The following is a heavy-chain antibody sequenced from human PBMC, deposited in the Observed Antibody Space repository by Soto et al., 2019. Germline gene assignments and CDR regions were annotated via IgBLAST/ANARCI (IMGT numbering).Heavy chain of an antibody. CDR1: GFPFSRYE. Sequence: GGSLRPSCAASGFPFSRYEMHWVRQAPGKGLEWISFISKSGSTKYYADSVTGRFTISRDDARNSLFLQMNSLRAEDSAVYFCVRDRFDSSGYCPFDYWGPGTLVTVSS. CDR3: VRDRFDSSGYCPFDY. CDR2: ISKSGSTK. V-gene: IGHV3-48*03. D-gene: IGHD3-22*01. J-gene: IGHJ4*02.